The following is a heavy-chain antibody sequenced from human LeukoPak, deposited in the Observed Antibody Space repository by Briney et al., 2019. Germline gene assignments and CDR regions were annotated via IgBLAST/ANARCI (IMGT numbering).Heavy chain of an antibody. CDR3: ARDRGAWYCSGGSCYSYQFDY. CDR1: VFTFSSYS. D-gene: IGHD2-15*01. Sequence: GGSLRLSCAASVFTFSSYSMNWVRQAPGKGLEWVSSISSSSSYIYYADSVKGRFTISRDNAKNSLYLQMNSLRAEDTAVYYCARDRGAWYCSGGSCYSYQFDYWGQGTLVTVSS. V-gene: IGHV3-21*01. J-gene: IGHJ4*02. CDR2: ISSSSSYI.